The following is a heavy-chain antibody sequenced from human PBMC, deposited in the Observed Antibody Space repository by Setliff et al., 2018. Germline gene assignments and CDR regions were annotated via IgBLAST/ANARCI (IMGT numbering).Heavy chain of an antibody. D-gene: IGHD3-22*01. CDR2: IYIGGSA. J-gene: IGHJ4*02. Sequence: PSETLSLTCTVSGGSISSGDYYWSWIRQPPGKGLEWIGHIYIGGSANYNPSLKSRVTMSIDTSKNQFSLKLSSVTAADTAVYYCARESRYYYDNLGTLDYWGQGTLVTVSS. CDR3: ARESRYYYDNLGTLDY. CDR1: GGSISSGDYY. V-gene: IGHV4-30-4*08.